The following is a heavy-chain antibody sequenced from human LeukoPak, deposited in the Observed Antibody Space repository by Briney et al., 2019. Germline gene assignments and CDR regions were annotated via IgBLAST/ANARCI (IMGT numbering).Heavy chain of an antibody. D-gene: IGHD6-19*01. Sequence: SETLSLTCTVSGGSISSYYWGWIRQPPGKGLEWIGSIYYSGSTYYNPSLKSRVTISVDTSKNQFSLKLSSVTAADTAVYYCARGSSGRSLGYWGQGTLVTVSS. CDR1: GGSISSYY. J-gene: IGHJ4*02. V-gene: IGHV4-39*01. CDR2: IYYSGST. CDR3: ARGSSGRSLGY.